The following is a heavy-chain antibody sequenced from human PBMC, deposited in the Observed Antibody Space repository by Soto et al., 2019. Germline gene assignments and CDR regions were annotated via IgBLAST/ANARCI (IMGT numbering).Heavy chain of an antibody. CDR2: ISYDGSNK. J-gene: IGHJ5*02. CDR1: GFNFSSYA. CDR3: ARDPEQLVYP. V-gene: IGHV3-30-3*01. D-gene: IGHD6-6*01. Sequence: QVQLVESGGGVVQPGRSLRLSCAASGFNFSSYAMHWVRQAPGKGLEWVAVISYDGSNKYYADSVKGRFTISRDNSKNTLYLQMNSLRAEDTAVYYCARDPEQLVYPWGQGTLVTVS.